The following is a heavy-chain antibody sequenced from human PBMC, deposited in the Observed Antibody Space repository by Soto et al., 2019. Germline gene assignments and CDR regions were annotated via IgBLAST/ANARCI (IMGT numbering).Heavy chain of an antibody. Sequence: QITLKESGPTLVKPTQTLTLTCSFSGFALTARPVGVAWIRQPPGGALEWLAVVYWDDDKRYSPSLRSRLTITKDTSNTQVVLIVTNMDPVDTATYYCAHRLGGYTWNDGYLDYWGQGILVTVSS. CDR1: GFALTARPVG. D-gene: IGHD1-20*01. CDR2: VYWDDDK. J-gene: IGHJ4*03. V-gene: IGHV2-5*02. CDR3: AHRLGGYTWNDGYLDY.